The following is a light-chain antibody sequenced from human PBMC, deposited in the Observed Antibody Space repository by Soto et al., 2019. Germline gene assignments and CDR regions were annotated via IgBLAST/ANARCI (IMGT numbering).Light chain of an antibody. V-gene: IGKV1-13*02. Sequence: AIQLTQSPSSLSASVGDRVTITCRASQGISSALAWYQQKPGKAPKLLIYDASSLESGVPSRFSGSGSGTDFTLTISSLQPEDFATYYCQQFNSYPPMYNFGQGTKLEIK. CDR3: QQFNSYPPMYN. CDR1: QGISSA. CDR2: DAS. J-gene: IGKJ2*01.